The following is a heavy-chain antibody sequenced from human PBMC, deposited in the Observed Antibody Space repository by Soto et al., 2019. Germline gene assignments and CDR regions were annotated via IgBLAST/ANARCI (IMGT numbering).Heavy chain of an antibody. Sequence: EVQLVESGGGLVKPGGSLRLSCAASGFTFSSYSMNWVRQAPGKGLEWVSSISSSSSYIYYADSVKGRFTISRDNAKNSLYLQMNSLRAEDTAVYYCVRDGWELGGAVAFDIWGQGTMVTVSS. D-gene: IGHD1-26*01. CDR1: GFTFSSYS. CDR3: VRDGWELGGAVAFDI. CDR2: ISSSSSYI. V-gene: IGHV3-21*01. J-gene: IGHJ3*02.